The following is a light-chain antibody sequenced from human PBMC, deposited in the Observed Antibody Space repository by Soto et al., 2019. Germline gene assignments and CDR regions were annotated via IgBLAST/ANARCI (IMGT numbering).Light chain of an antibody. J-gene: IGKJ3*01. CDR2: GAS. Sequence: EIVLTQSPATLSLSPGERATLSCRASQTVSNYLAWYQQKPGQAPRLLIYGASNRATGVPARFSGSGSGTDFTRSITSLEPEVFAVYYCQQRSNWPPILTFGPGTKVDVK. V-gene: IGKV3-11*01. CDR3: QQRSNWPPILT. CDR1: QTVSNY.